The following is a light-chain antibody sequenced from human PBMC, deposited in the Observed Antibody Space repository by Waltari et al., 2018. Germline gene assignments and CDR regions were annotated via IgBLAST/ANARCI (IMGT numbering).Light chain of an antibody. CDR1: SSDVGTYDY. CDR3: SSYTTSSTVYV. CDR2: DVT. J-gene: IGLJ1*01. V-gene: IGLV2-14*03. Sequence: QSALTQPASVSGSPGQSITISCTGTSSDVGTYDYVSWYQTHPGKAPKLITYDVTKRPSAIANRFSGSKSGNTASLTISGLQAEDEADYYCSSYTTSSTVYVFGTGTKVTVL.